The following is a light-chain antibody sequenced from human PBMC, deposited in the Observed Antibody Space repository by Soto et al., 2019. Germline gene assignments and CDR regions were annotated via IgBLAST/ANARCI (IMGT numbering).Light chain of an antibody. Sequence: DIVMTQSPLSLPVTPGEPASISCRSSQSLLHSNGYNYFDWYLQKPGQSPQLLIYLGSTRASGVPDRFSGSGSGTDFTLKISRVEAEDVGVYYCMQALQTPRTFGQGTKLEIK. J-gene: IGKJ2*01. CDR3: MQALQTPRT. CDR1: QSLLHSNGYNY. V-gene: IGKV2-28*01. CDR2: LGS.